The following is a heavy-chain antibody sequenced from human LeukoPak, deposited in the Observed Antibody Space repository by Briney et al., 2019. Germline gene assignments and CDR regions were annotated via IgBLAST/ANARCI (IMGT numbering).Heavy chain of an antibody. V-gene: IGHV3-7*04. J-gene: IGHJ2*01. CDR3: ARVHWYFDF. Sequence: PGGPLRLSCAASGFSFSSYWMSWVRQAPGKGLEWVAHIKEDGSDKNHVDSVKGRFTISRDNAKNSLYLQMNSLRLEDTAVYYCARVHWYFDFWGRGTQVIVSS. CDR2: IKEDGSDK. CDR1: GFSFSSYW.